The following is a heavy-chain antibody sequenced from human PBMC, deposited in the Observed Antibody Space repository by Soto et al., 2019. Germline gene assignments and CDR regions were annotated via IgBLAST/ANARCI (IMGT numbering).Heavy chain of an antibody. Sequence: QVQLVQSGAEEKKPGASVKVSCKASGYTFTGYAMHWVRQAPGQRLEWMGWINAGNGNTKYSPKFQGRVTITRDTPASPAYMELSSLRSEDTAVYYCARAVAVAADFDYWGQGTLVTVSS. CDR1: GYTFTGYA. D-gene: IGHD6-19*01. CDR3: ARAVAVAADFDY. J-gene: IGHJ4*02. CDR2: INAGNGNT. V-gene: IGHV1-3*05.